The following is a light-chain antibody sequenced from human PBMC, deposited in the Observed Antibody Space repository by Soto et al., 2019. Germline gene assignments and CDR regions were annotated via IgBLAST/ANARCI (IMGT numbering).Light chain of an antibody. V-gene: IGKV3-20*01. CDR1: QSVSISY. J-gene: IGKJ4*01. CDR3: QQWGNSPRVT. CDR2: AAP. Sequence: IVLTQSPGTLSLSPGERATLSCRASQSVSISYLAWYQQKPGQAPRLLIYAAPARATGIPDRFRGSGSGTEFTLTNSRVEPEDSAVYYCQQWGNSPRVTFGGGTKVDIK.